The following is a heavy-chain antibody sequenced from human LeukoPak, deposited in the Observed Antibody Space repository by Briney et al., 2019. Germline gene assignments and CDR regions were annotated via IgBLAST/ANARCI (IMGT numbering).Heavy chain of an antibody. D-gene: IGHD3-16*01. J-gene: IGHJ4*02. V-gene: IGHV1-18*01. CDR1: GYTFTSFG. Sequence: ASVKVSCKASGYTFTSFGIAWVRQAPGQGLQWMGWISANNGDTSYSQKLQGRVTMTTDTSTNTAYMELRSLTSDDTAVYYCARDPPGLTLGSPGDYWGQGTLVIVSS. CDR3: ARDPPGLTLGSPGDY. CDR2: ISANNGDT.